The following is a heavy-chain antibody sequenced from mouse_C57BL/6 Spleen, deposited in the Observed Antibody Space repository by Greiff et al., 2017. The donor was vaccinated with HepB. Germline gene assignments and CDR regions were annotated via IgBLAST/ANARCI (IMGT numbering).Heavy chain of an antibody. D-gene: IGHD1-1*01. CDR1: GFNIKDYY. J-gene: IGHJ2*01. V-gene: IGHV14-1*01. CDR2: IDPEDGDT. Sequence: EVQLQQSGAELVRPGASVKLSCTASGFNIKDYYMHWVKQRPEQGLEWIGRIDPEDGDTEYAPKFQGKATMTADISSNTAYLQLSSLTSEDTAVYYCTRYYYGSRDYWGQGTTLTVSS. CDR3: TRYYYGSRDY.